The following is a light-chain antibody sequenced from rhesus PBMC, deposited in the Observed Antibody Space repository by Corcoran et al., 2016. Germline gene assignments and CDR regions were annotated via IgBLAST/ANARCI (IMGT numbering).Light chain of an antibody. CDR3: QQHDNSPLT. J-gene: IGKJ4*01. CDR1: QGISNW. Sequence: DIQMTQSPSSLSASVGDRVTITCRASQGISNWVAWYHQKPGKAPKPLIYRASNLETGVPSRFSGRGSGTDFTLTISSLQPEDIATYYCQQHDNSPLTFGGGTKVEIK. V-gene: IGKV1-69*01. CDR2: RAS.